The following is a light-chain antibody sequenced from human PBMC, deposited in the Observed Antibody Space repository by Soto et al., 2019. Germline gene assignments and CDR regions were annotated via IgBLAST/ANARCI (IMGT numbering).Light chain of an antibody. Sequence: DIVMTQTPISLSVTPGQPTSISCKSSQSLLHSDGKTYLSWYLQKPGQTPQLLISEVSNRFSGVPDMFSGRGSGTDFTLKVSRVEADDVGVYYCMQSLELPRTFRQGTKVEIK. J-gene: IGKJ1*01. CDR3: MQSLELPRT. CDR2: EVS. CDR1: QSLLHSDGKTY. V-gene: IGKV2D-29*01.